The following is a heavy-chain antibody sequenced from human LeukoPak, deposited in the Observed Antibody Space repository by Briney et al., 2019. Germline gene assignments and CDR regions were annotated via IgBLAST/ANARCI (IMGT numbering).Heavy chain of an antibody. V-gene: IGHV1-69*04. J-gene: IGHJ6*03. CDR3: ARDSGDIVVVPATAPYYYYMDV. D-gene: IGHD2-2*01. CDR1: GGTFSSYA. Sequence: SVKVSCKASGGTFSSYAISWVRQAPGQGLEWMGRIIPILGIANYAQKFQGRVTITADKSTSTAYMELSSLRSEDTAVYYCARDSGDIVVVPATAPYYYYMDVWGKGTTVTVSS. CDR2: IIPILGIA.